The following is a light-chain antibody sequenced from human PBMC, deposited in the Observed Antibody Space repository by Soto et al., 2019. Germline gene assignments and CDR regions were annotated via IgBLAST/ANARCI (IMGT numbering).Light chain of an antibody. J-gene: IGLJ3*02. V-gene: IGLV4-69*01. CDR1: SGHSNYA. CDR3: QTWGTGPWV. Sequence: QPVLTKSPSASASLGASVKLTCTLSSGHSNYAIAWHQQQPEKGPRYLMKLNSDGSHSKGDGIPDRFSGSSSGAERYLTISSLQSEDEAYYYCQTWGTGPWVFSGGTKLTVL. CDR2: LNSDGSH.